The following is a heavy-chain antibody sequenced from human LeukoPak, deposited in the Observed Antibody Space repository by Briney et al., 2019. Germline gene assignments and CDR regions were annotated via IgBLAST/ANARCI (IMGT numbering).Heavy chain of an antibody. CDR2: IWYDGSNK. D-gene: IGHD6-13*01. J-gene: IGHJ4*02. CDR3: AHISSSYYYFDS. CDR1: GFTFSSYG. Sequence: GGSLRLSCAASGFTFSSYGMHWVRQAPGKGLEWVAVIWYDGSNKYYADSVKGRFTISRDNSKNTLYLQMNSLRAEDTAVYYCAHISSSYYYFDSWGQGTLVTVSS. V-gene: IGHV3-33*01.